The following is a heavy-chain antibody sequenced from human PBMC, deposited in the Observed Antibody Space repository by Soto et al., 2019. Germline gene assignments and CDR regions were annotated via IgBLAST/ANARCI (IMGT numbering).Heavy chain of an antibody. D-gene: IGHD1-26*01. CDR3: ARGGSLNWYFDL. CDR2: INSDGSST. V-gene: IGHV3-74*01. Sequence: EVQLVESGGGLVQHGGSLSLSCAASGFTFSSYWMHWVRQAPGKGLVWVSRINSDGSSTSYADSVKGRFTISRDNAKNTLYLQMSSLRAEATAVYDCARGGSLNWYFDLWGRGTLVTVSS. J-gene: IGHJ2*01. CDR1: GFTFSSYW.